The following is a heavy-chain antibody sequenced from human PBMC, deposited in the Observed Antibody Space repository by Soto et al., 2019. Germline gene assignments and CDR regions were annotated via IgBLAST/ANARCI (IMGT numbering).Heavy chain of an antibody. CDR1: GYSFSNFW. Sequence: XESLTISCQASGYSFSNFWIAWVRQMPGEGLEWLGIIYPDDSDTRYSPSFLGQVTISADKSIKTTYLQWSSLKASDTAIYFCASSVLVTSTMNYFDLWGQGTLVTVSS. CDR3: ASSVLVTSTMNYFDL. J-gene: IGHJ4*02. V-gene: IGHV5-51*01. D-gene: IGHD2-8*02. CDR2: IYPDDSDT.